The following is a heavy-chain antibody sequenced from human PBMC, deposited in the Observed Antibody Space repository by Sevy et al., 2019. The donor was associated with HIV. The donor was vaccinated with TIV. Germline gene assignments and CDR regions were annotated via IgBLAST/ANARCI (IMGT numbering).Heavy chain of an antibody. V-gene: IGHV3-7*03. J-gene: IGHJ5*02. CDR1: GFTFSNYW. Sequence: GGSLRLSCAASGFTFSNYWMSWVRQAPGKGLEWVANIKEDGSENYYGDSVKGRFTISRDNAKNSLYLQMNSLRAEDTAVYYCARVGGCGSTSCFAYWFDPWGQGTLVTVSS. D-gene: IGHD2-2*01. CDR3: ARVGGCGSTSCFAYWFDP. CDR2: IKEDGSEN.